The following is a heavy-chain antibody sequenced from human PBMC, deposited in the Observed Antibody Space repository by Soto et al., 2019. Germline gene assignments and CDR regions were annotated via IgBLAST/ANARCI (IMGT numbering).Heavy chain of an antibody. J-gene: IGHJ3*02. D-gene: IGHD5-18*01. CDR3: ARDEIQGALDI. CDR2: IYYSGTT. V-gene: IGHV4-30-4*01. CDR1: GGSISSVNYY. Sequence: QIQLQESGPGLVKPSQTLSLTCTVSGGSISSVNYYWNWIRQPPGNSLEWLGYIYYSGTTYNNTSLESRVIISVHTSKNQFSLNLGSVTAADTAFYYCARDEIQGALDIWGQGTMVTVSS.